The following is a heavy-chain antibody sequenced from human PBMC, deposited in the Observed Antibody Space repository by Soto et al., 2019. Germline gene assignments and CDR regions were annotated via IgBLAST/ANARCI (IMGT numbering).Heavy chain of an antibody. Sequence: ASVKVSCKASGYTFTSYDINWVRQATGQGLEWMGWMNPNSGNTGYAQKFQGRVTMTRNTSISTAYMELSSLRSEDTAVYYCARVLISIRLRQSSSTDYPCPAILVTV. CDR1: GYTFTSYD. V-gene: IGHV1-8*01. J-gene: IGHJ4*02. CDR3: ARVLISIRLRQSSSTDY. D-gene: IGHD2-21*02. CDR2: MNPNSGNT.